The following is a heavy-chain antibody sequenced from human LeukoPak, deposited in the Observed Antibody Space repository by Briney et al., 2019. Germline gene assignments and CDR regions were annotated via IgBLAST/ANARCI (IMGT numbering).Heavy chain of an antibody. D-gene: IGHD3-10*01. J-gene: IGHJ6*03. CDR3: AREDSGSYYNFYYFYMDV. CDR1: GGSFSGYY. CDR2: INHSGST. V-gene: IGHV4-34*01. Sequence: SETLSLTCAVYGGSFSGYYWSWIRQPPGKGLEWIGEINHSGSTNYNPSLKSRVTISVDTSKNQFSLKLSSVTAADTAVYYCAREDSGSYYNFYYFYMDVWGKGTTVTISS.